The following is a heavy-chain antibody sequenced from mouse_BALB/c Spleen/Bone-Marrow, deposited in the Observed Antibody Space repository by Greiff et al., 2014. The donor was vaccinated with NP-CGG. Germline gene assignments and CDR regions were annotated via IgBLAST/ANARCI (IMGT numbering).Heavy chain of an antibody. CDR3: AREARTGAWFAY. D-gene: IGHD4-1*01. J-gene: IGHJ3*01. CDR1: GYTFTSYT. V-gene: IGHV1-4*01. CDR2: IVPSSGYT. Sequence: VQVVESGAELARPGASVKMSCKASGYTFTSYTMQWIRQRPGQGLEWIGYIVPSSGYTNYNQNFKDKATLTADKSSSTAYMQLNSLTSEDFAVYYCAREARTGAWFAYWGQGTLVTVSA.